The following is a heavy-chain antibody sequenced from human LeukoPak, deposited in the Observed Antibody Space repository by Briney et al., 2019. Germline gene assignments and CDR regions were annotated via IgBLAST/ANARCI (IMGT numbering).Heavy chain of an antibody. D-gene: IGHD6-19*01. J-gene: IGHJ4*02. CDR3: ARGPVGPEWLVRDFDY. Sequence: ASVTVSCTASGYTFTGYYMHWVRQAPGQGLEWMGWINPNSGGTNYAQKFQGRVTMTRDTSISTAYMELSRLRSDDTAVYYCARGPVGPEWLVRDFDYWGQGTLVTVSS. V-gene: IGHV1-2*02. CDR1: GYTFTGYY. CDR2: INPNSGGT.